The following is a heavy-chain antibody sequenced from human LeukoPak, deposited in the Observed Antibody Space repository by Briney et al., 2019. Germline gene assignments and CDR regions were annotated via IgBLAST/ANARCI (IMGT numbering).Heavy chain of an antibody. CDR2: IYYSGST. CDR1: GFTFSSYA. V-gene: IGHV4-30-4*08. D-gene: IGHD3-10*01. CDR3: ARDRLDGSGSYYYYFDY. Sequence: LRLSCAASGFTFSSYAMSWIRQPPGKGLEWIGYIYYSGSTYYNPSLKSRVTISVDTSKNQFSLKLSSVTAADTAVYYCARDRLDGSGSYYYYFDYWGQGTLVTVSS. J-gene: IGHJ4*02.